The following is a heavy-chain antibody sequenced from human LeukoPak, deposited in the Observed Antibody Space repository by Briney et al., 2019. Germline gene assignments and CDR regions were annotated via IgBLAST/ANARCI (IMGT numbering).Heavy chain of an antibody. J-gene: IGHJ3*02. D-gene: IGHD3/OR15-3a*01. CDR2: TTWNSGSV. CDR1: GFTFHDYA. CDR3: AKGLGVASLIVDALDM. V-gene: IGHV3-9*03. Sequence: GGALRLSCAASGFTFHDYAMHWVRQVPGKGLEWVSGTTWNSGSVLCADSVRGRFTISRDNAKNSLYLQMNSLRPEDMAFYYCAKGLGVASLIVDALDMWGQGTMVTV.